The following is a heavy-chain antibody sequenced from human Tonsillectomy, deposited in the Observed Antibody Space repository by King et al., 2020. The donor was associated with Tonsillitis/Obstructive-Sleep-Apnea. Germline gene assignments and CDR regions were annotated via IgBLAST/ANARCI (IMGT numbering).Heavy chain of an antibody. V-gene: IGHV1-46*01. CDR2: INPSGGST. Sequence: QLVQSGAEVKKPGASVKVSCKASGYTFTSYYMHWVRQAPGQGLEWMGIINPSGGSTSYAQKFQGRVTMTRDTSTSTVYMELSSLRSEDTAVYYCARYRAEGYDRSGYYFDYWGQGTLVTVSS. CDR3: ARYRAEGYDRSGYYFDY. CDR1: GYTFTSYY. D-gene: IGHD3-22*01. J-gene: IGHJ4*02.